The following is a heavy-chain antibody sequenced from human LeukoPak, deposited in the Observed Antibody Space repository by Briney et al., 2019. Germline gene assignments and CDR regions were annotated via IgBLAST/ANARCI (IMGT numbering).Heavy chain of an antibody. CDR2: INSDGSST. CDR3: ARSKVETGRYFYYYMDV. D-gene: IGHD4-23*01. J-gene: IGHJ6*03. CDR1: GFTFSSYW. Sequence: GGSLRLSCAASGFTFSSYWMHWVRQAPGKGLVWVSRINSDGSSTSYADSVKGRFTISRDNAKNTLYLQMNSLRAEDMAVYYCARSKVETGRYFYYYMDVWGKGTTVTVSS. V-gene: IGHV3-74*01.